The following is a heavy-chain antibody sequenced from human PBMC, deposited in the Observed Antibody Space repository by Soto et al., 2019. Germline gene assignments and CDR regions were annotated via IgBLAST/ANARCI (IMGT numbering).Heavy chain of an antibody. CDR1: GYTFTGYY. CDR3: ARDNYDFWSGRDYYGMDV. V-gene: IGHV1-2*02. J-gene: IGHJ6*02. CDR2: INPNSGGT. Sequence: ASVKVSCKASGYTFTGYYMHWVRQAPGQGLEWMGWINPNSGGTNYAQKFQGRVTMTRDTSISTAYMELIRLRSDDTAVYYCARDNYDFWSGRDYYGMDVWGQGTTVTVSS. D-gene: IGHD3-3*01.